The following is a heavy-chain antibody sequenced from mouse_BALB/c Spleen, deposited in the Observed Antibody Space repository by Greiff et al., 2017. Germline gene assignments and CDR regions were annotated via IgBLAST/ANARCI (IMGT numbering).Heavy chain of an antibody. D-gene: IGHD2-1*01. Sequence: EVQLVESGGGLVKPGGSLKLSCAASGFTFSDYYMYWVRQTPEKRLEWVATISDGGSYTYYPDSVKGRFTISRDNAKNNLYLQMSSLKSEDTAMYYCARGGGYGNYPNYYAMDYWGQGTSVTVSS. CDR1: GFTFSDYY. J-gene: IGHJ4*01. CDR3: ARGGGYGNYPNYYAMDY. V-gene: IGHV5-4*02. CDR2: ISDGGSYT.